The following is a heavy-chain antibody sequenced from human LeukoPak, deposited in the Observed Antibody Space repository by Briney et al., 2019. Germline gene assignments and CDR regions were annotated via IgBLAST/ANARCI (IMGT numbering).Heavy chain of an antibody. J-gene: IGHJ4*02. D-gene: IGHD4-23*01. V-gene: IGHV4-31*03. CDR3: ARAYGGNVPFDY. CDR2: IYYSGST. Sequence: SETLSLTCTVSGRSISSGGYYWSWIRQHPGKGLEWIGYIYYSGSTYYNPSLKSRVTISVDTSKNQFSLKLSSVTAADTAVYYCARAYGGNVPFDYWGQGTLVTVSS. CDR1: GRSISSGGYY.